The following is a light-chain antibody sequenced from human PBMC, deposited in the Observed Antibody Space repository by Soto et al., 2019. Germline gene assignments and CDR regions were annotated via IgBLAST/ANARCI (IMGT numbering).Light chain of an antibody. V-gene: IGKV3-11*01. CDR3: QQRSNWVWT. J-gene: IGKJ1*01. CDR1: QSVSSY. Sequence: EIVLTQSPATLSLSPGERATLSCRASQSVSSYLAWYQQKPGQAPRLLIYDASNRATGIPARFSGSGSGTDFTITISSLEPEDFAVYYCQQRSNWVWTFGQGTKVEIE. CDR2: DAS.